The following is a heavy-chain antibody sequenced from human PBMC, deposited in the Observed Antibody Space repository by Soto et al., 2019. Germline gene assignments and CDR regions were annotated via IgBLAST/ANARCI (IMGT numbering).Heavy chain of an antibody. Sequence: EVQLVESGGGLVQPGGSLRLSCVASGFTFNIYTMNWVRQAPGKGLEWVSFIGLTTSPIYYADSVKGRFTISRDNAQNSLYLQMNSLRDEDTAVYYCVRDHLYALDYWGQGILFTVSS. CDR3: VRDHLYALDY. D-gene: IGHD4-17*01. CDR2: IGLTTSPI. V-gene: IGHV3-48*02. CDR1: GFTFNIYT. J-gene: IGHJ4*02.